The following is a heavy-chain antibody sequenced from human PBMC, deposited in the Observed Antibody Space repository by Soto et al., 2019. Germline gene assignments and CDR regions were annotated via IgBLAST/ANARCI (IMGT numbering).Heavy chain of an antibody. CDR1: GGTFSIYA. V-gene: IGHV1-69*13. CDR2: IIPIFGTA. D-gene: IGHD2-2*02. Sequence: SVKVSCKASGGTFSIYAISCVLQSPLQWLEWMGGIIPIFGTANYAQKFQGRVTITADESTSTAYMELSSLRSEDTAVYYCARGGKLLGYCSSTSCYTNWFDPWGQGTLVTVSS. J-gene: IGHJ5*02. CDR3: ARGGKLLGYCSSTSCYTNWFDP.